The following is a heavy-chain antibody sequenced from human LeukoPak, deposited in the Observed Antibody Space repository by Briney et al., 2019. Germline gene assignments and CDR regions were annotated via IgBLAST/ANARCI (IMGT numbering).Heavy chain of an antibody. J-gene: IGHJ3*02. D-gene: IGHD3-10*01. V-gene: IGHV1-46*01. CDR1: GYTFTSYY. Sequence: ASVKVSCKASGYTFTSYYMHWVRQAPGQGLEWMGIINPSGGSTSYAQKFQGRVTMTRDTSTSTVYMELSSLRSEDTAVYYCATKGSLVRGAKDDAFDIWGQGTMVTVSS. CDR3: ATKGSLVRGAKDDAFDI. CDR2: INPSGGST.